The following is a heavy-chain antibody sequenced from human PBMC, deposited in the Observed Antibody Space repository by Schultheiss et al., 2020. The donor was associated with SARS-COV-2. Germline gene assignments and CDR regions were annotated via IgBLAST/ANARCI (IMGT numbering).Heavy chain of an antibody. CDR1: GYSFTSYW. Sequence: GESLKISCKGSGYSFTSYWIGWVRQMPGKGLEWMGIIYPGDSDTRYSPSFQGQVTISVDKSIRTAYLQLSSLKASDTAMYYCARHLLATVSQFDYWGQGTLVTVSS. D-gene: IGHD5-24*01. CDR3: ARHLLATVSQFDY. V-gene: IGHV5-51*01. J-gene: IGHJ4*02. CDR2: IYPGDSDT.